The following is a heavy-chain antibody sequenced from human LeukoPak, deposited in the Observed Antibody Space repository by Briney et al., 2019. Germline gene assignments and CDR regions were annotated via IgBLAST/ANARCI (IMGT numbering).Heavy chain of an antibody. Sequence: PGRSLRLSCAASGFTFDDYAMHWVRQAPGKGLEWVSGISWNSGSIGYADSVKGRFTISRDNAKNSLYLQMNSLRAEDTALYYCAKDMSPPYSSGGSCYSGAFDIWGQGTMVTVSS. CDR1: GFTFDDYA. CDR2: ISWNSGSI. V-gene: IGHV3-9*01. J-gene: IGHJ3*02. CDR3: AKDMSPPYSSGGSCYSGAFDI. D-gene: IGHD2-15*01.